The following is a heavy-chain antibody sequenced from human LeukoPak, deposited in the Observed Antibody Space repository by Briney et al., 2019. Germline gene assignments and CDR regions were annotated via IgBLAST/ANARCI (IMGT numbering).Heavy chain of an antibody. CDR2: INTDGSST. D-gene: IGHD6-13*01. Sequence: PGGSLRLSCAASGFTFSRNWMHWVRQAPGKGLVWVSRINTDGSSTTYADFVKGRFTVSRDNAKYTLYLQMDSLRAEDTAVYYCARVGQQTGMPLDYWGQGTLVTVSS. J-gene: IGHJ4*02. V-gene: IGHV3-74*03. CDR3: ARVGQQTGMPLDY. CDR1: GFTFSRNW.